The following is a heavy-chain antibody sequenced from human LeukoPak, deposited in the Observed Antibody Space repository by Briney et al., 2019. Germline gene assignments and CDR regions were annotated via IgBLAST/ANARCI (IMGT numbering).Heavy chain of an antibody. Sequence: GASVKVSCKASGYTFTGYCLHWVRQAPGQGLEWVGWINPNSGVTDYAQKFQGRVTVTRDTSISTVYMELSRLRSDDTAVYYCATEKQYYDILTGYYRDQYYGMDVWGQGTTVTVSS. J-gene: IGHJ6*02. CDR3: ATEKQYYDILTGYYRDQYYGMDV. CDR1: GYTFTGYC. V-gene: IGHV1-2*02. CDR2: INPNSGVT. D-gene: IGHD3-9*01.